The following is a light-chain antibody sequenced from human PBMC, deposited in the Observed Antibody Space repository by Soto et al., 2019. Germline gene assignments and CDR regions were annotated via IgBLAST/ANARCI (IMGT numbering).Light chain of an antibody. CDR3: QQGYRTPFT. CDR1: ENISNK. J-gene: IGKJ3*01. V-gene: IGKV1-39*01. CDR2: AAS. Sequence: DIPMTQSPSSLSASVGDRVTITCRASENISNKLNWYQQKPGKAPALLISAASSLHSGVPLRFSGSGSGTDFTLTISSLQHEDFASYYCQQGYRTPFTFGPGTKVDI.